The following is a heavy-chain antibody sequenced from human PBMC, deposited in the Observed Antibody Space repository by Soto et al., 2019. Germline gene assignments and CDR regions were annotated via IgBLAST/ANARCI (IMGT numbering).Heavy chain of an antibody. Sequence: GGSLRLSCAASGFTFSSYAMSWVRQAPGKGLEWVSAISGSGGSTYYADSVKGRFTISRDNSKNTLYLQMNSLRAEDTAVYYCAKIPAAYYDFWSGYPTGVGEYYYYYMDVWGKGTTVTVSS. CDR1: GFTFSSYA. J-gene: IGHJ6*03. D-gene: IGHD3-3*01. V-gene: IGHV3-23*01. CDR3: AKIPAAYYDFWSGYPTGVGEYYYYYMDV. CDR2: ISGSGGST.